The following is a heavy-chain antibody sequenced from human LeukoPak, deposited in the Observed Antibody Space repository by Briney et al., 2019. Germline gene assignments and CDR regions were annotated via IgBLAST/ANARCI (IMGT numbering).Heavy chain of an antibody. CDR1: GGSISSFY. V-gene: IGHV4-59*08. Sequence: SETLSLTCTVSGGSISSFYWSWIRQPPGKGLEWIGYIHYSGSTNYNPSLKSRVTISLDTSKNQFSLKLSSVTAADTAVYYCASQGIQTWLPFDYWGQGTLVTVSS. CDR3: ASQGIQTWLPFDY. CDR2: IHYSGST. D-gene: IGHD5-18*01. J-gene: IGHJ4*02.